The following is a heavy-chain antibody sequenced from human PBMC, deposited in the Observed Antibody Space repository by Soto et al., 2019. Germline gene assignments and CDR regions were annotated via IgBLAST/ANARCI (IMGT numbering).Heavy chain of an antibody. CDR2: IIPVFGTA. CDR1: GGSLSNFG. Sequence: QVQLVQSGAEVQKPGSSVKVSCKASGGSLSNFGISWVRQAPGQGLEWMGGIIPVFGTANYAQKFQGSVTISADESTSIVYMNVTSLRSEDTAVYYCARGDATKIVVTTYYGMDVWGQGTTVTVSS. J-gene: IGHJ6*02. CDR3: ARGDATKIVVTTYYGMDV. V-gene: IGHV1-69*12. D-gene: IGHD4-17*01.